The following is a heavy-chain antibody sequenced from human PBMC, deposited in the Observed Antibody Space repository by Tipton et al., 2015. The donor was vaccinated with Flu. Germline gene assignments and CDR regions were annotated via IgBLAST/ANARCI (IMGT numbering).Heavy chain of an antibody. CDR2: MYTSGST. Sequence: LRLSCNVSGVSISSGSYYWSWIRQPAGKGLEWIGRMYTSGSTKYNPSLKSRVTISGDTSKNQFSLKVSSVSAADTAVYYCARDSLDSSGWAAFDNWGQGTLVTVSS. V-gene: IGHV4-61*02. CDR3: ARDSLDSSGWAAFDN. J-gene: IGHJ4*02. D-gene: IGHD6-19*01. CDR1: GVSISSGSYY.